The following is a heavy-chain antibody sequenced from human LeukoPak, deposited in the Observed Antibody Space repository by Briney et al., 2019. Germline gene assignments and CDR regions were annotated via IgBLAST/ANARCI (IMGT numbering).Heavy chain of an antibody. D-gene: IGHD1-1*01. V-gene: IGHV4-39*07. Sequence: PSETLSLTCTVSGGSISSSSYYWGWIRQPPGRGLEWIGSIYYSGSTYYNPSLTSRVTISLDTSKNQISLKLRSVTAADTAVYYCARDLEPPWVSRNYWYFDLWGRGTLVTVSS. J-gene: IGHJ2*01. CDR1: GGSISSSSYY. CDR3: ARDLEPPWVSRNYWYFDL. CDR2: IYYSGST.